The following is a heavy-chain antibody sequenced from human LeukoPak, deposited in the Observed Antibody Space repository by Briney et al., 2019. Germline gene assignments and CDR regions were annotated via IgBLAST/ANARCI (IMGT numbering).Heavy chain of an antibody. V-gene: IGHV4-38-2*02. J-gene: IGHJ6*03. CDR1: GYSISSGYY. Sequence: SETLSLTCTVSGYSISSGYYWGWIRQPPGKGLEWLVSIFHSGITYYNPSLESRVTISVDTSKNQFSLKLSSVTATDTAVYYCARTHPDYYYYYMDVWGKGTTVTVSS. CDR2: IFHSGIT. CDR3: ARTHPDYYYYYMDV.